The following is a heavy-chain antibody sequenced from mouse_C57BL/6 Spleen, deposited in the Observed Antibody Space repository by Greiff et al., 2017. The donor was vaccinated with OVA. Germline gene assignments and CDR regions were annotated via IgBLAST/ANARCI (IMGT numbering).Heavy chain of an antibody. CDR3: ARPYGSSYGYFDV. CDR1: GFTFSSYT. CDR2: ISGGGGNT. J-gene: IGHJ1*03. Sequence: EVQVVESGGGLVMPGGSLKLSCAASGFTFSSYTMSWVRQTPEKRLEWVATISGGGGNTYYPDSVKGRFTISRDNAKNTLYLQMSSLRSEDTALYYCARPYGSSYGYFDVWGTGTTVTVSS. V-gene: IGHV5-9*01. D-gene: IGHD1-1*01.